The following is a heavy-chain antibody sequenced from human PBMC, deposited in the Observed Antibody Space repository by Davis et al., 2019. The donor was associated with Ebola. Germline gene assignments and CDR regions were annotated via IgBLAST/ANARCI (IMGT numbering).Heavy chain of an antibody. CDR2: MNPNSGNT. CDR3: TRRGRFDP. CDR1: GYTFTNYD. Sequence: ASVTVSCKASGYTFTNYDINWVRQATGQGLEWMGWMNPNSGNTGYAQKFQGRVTMTRNASISTAYMELSSLRSEDTALYYCTRRGRFDPWGQGTLVTVSS. V-gene: IGHV1-8*01. J-gene: IGHJ5*02.